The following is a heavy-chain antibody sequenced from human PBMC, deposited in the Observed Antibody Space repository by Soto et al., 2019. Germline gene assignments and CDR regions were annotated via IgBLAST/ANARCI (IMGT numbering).Heavy chain of an antibody. CDR2: ISVYNGNT. V-gene: IGHV1-18*01. D-gene: IGHD2-15*01. J-gene: IGHJ5*02. Sequence: ASVKVSCKASGYTFTSYGISWVRQAPGQGLEWMGWISVYNGNTNYAQKLQGRVTMTTDTSTSTAYMELRSLRSDDTAVYYCARECPDLEVVVAETNWFDPWGQGTLVTVSS. CDR1: GYTFTSYG. CDR3: ARECPDLEVVVAETNWFDP.